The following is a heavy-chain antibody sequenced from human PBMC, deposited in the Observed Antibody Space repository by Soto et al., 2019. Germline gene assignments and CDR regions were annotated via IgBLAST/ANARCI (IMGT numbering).Heavy chain of an antibody. Sequence: QVQLVQSGAEVKKPGYSVKVSCKTSGVSFNNNGIGWVRQAPGHGLEWMGGVRPPFRTSNYARKFQGRISITEDASTGTVNMDLSSLTSEDTVKYFCASVLYYGSGSYSPYGLDVWGQGTTVTVSS. D-gene: IGHD3-10*01. CDR1: GVSFNNNG. CDR2: VRPPFRTS. V-gene: IGHV1-69*01. J-gene: IGHJ6*02. CDR3: ASVLYYGSGSYSPYGLDV.